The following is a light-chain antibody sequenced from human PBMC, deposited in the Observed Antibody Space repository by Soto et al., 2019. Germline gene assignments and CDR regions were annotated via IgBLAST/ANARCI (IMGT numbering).Light chain of an antibody. CDR3: SSYPSSTVV. V-gene: IGLV2-14*03. Sequence: QSALTQPASVSGSPGQSITISCTGTSSDVGDYNYVSWYQQHPGKAPKLMIYDVSNRPSGVSNRFSGSKSGNTASLTISGLQAEDEADYYCSSYPSSTVVFGGGTQLTVL. J-gene: IGLJ2*01. CDR2: DVS. CDR1: SSDVGDYNY.